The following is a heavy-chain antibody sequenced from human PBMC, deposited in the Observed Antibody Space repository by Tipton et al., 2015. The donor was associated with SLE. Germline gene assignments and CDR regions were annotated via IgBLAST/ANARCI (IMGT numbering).Heavy chain of an antibody. D-gene: IGHD6-13*01. CDR3: ARGGYPDYFDY. J-gene: IGHJ4*02. CDR1: GDSITGSSYF. Sequence: TLSLTCTVSGDSITGSSYFWGWIRQPPGKGLEWIGRIYYSGSTNYNPSLMSRVTISEDTSKNQFSLKLSSVTAADTAVYYCARGGYPDYFDYWGQGALVSVSS. CDR2: IYYSGST. V-gene: IGHV4-39*07.